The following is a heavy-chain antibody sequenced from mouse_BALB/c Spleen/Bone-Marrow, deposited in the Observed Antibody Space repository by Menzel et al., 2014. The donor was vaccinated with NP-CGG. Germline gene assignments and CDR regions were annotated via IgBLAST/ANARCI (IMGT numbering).Heavy chain of an antibody. J-gene: IGHJ4*01. CDR3: ARGGYGNVYYAMDY. CDR1: GYTFTSYV. V-gene: IGHV1-14*01. D-gene: IGHD2-10*02. Sequence: EVQLQQSGPELVKPGASVKMSCKASGYTFTSYVMHWVKQKPGQGLEWIGYINPYNDGTKYNEKFKGKATLTSDKSSSTAYMELSNLTSEDSAVYYCARGGYGNVYYAMDYWGQGTSVTVSS. CDR2: INPYNDGT.